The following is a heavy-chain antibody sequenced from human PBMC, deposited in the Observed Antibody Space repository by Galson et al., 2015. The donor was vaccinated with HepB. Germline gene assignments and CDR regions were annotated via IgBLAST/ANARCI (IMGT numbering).Heavy chain of an antibody. Sequence: SLRLSCAASGFTFSNAWMSWVRQAPGKGLEWVGRIKSKTDGGTTDYAAPVKGRFTISRDDSKNTLYLQMNSLKTEDTAVYYCTTGGPGVWELLGYYFDYWGQGTLVTVSS. V-gene: IGHV3-15*01. J-gene: IGHJ4*02. CDR1: GFTFSNAW. CDR3: TTGGPGVWELLGYYFDY. D-gene: IGHD1-26*01. CDR2: IKSKTDGGTT.